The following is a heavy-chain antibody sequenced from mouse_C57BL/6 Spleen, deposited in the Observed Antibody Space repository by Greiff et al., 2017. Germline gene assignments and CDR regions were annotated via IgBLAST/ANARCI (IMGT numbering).Heavy chain of an antibody. J-gene: IGHJ3*01. CDR1: GYAFSSYW. CDR2: IYPGDGDT. CDR3: AKGGAPTVVADAY. D-gene: IGHD1-1*01. V-gene: IGHV1-80*01. Sequence: QVQLKQSGAELVKPGASVKISCKASGYAFSSYWMNWVRQRPGKGLEWIGQIYPGDGDTNYNGKFKGKATLTADKSSSTAYMQLSSLTSEDSAVYFCAKGGAPTVVADAYWGQGTLVTVSA.